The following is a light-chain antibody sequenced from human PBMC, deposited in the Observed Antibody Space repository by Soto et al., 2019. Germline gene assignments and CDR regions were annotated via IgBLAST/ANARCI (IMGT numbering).Light chain of an antibody. V-gene: IGKV3-20*01. J-gene: IGKJ2*01. Sequence: ETVLMQSPGTLSLSPGERATLSCRASQIVATSYLVWYQQRPGQGPRLLIYGASSRATGVPDRFSGSGSGTDFTLTISRLEPEDFAVYYCQQYGTSPYTFGQGTKLEIK. CDR1: QIVATSY. CDR3: QQYGTSPYT. CDR2: GAS.